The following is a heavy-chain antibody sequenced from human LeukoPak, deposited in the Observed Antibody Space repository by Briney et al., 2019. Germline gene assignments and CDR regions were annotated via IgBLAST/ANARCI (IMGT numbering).Heavy chain of an antibody. V-gene: IGHV1-8*01. Sequence: ASVKVSCKASGYIFTSYDINWVRQATGQGLEWMGWMNPNSGNTGYAQKFQGRVTMTRNTSISAAYMELSSLRSEDTAVYYCARRAVVVPAAKRRYLYYGMDVWGQGTTVTVSS. CDR3: ARRAVVVPAAKRRYLYYGMDV. CDR2: MNPNSGNT. CDR1: GYIFTSYD. D-gene: IGHD2-2*01. J-gene: IGHJ6*02.